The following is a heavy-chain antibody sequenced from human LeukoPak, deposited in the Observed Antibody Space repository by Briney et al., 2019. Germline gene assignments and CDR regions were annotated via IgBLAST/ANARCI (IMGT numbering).Heavy chain of an antibody. CDR2: ISPSGGST. CDR3: ARGLASYMDV. V-gene: IGHV1-46*01. D-gene: IGHD2-21*01. CDR1: GYTLTSYY. J-gene: IGHJ6*03. Sequence: ASVKVSCKASGYTLTSYYMHWVRQAPGQGLEWMAIISPSGGSTFYAQKFQGRVTMTRDMSTSTVYMELSSPRSEDTAVYYCARGLASYMDVWGKGTTVTVSS.